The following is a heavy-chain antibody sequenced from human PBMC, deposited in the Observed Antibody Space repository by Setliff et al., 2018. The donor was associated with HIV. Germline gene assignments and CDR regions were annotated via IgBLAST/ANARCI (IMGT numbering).Heavy chain of an antibody. CDR2: INPKSDGT. CDR1: GYSFTDYY. CDR3: ARGMDYYDTSGYYQYYLDY. V-gene: IGHV1-2*04. Sequence: ASVKVSCKASGYSFTDYYIHWVRQAPGQGLEWMGWINPKSDGTNYAQKFQGWITMTRDTSISTAYLELSRLRSDDTAVYYCARGMDYYDTSGYYQYYLDYWGQGTLVTVSS. D-gene: IGHD3-22*01. J-gene: IGHJ4*02.